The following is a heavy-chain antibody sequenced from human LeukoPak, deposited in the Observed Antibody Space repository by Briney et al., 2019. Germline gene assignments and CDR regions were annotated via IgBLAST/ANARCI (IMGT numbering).Heavy chain of an antibody. Sequence: SETLSLTCTVSGGSISSYYWSWIRQPPGKGLEWIGYIYYSGSTNYNPSLKNRVTISVDTSKNQFSLKLSSVTAADTAVYCCARHIKKGDTAMVLVFDYWGQGTLVTVSS. V-gene: IGHV4-59*08. CDR2: IYYSGST. CDR1: GGSISSYY. J-gene: IGHJ4*02. D-gene: IGHD5-18*01. CDR3: ARHIKKGDTAMVLVFDY.